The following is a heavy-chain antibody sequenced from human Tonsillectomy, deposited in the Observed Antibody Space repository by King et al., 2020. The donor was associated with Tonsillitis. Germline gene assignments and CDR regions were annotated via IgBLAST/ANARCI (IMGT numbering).Heavy chain of an antibody. Sequence: VQLVESGGGLVKPGGSLRLSCAASGFTFSDYYMTWIRQAPGKGLEWVSHISDSGTTIYYADSVKGRFTISRDNARNSLYLQMNSLRAEDTAVFYCARNCLNSICYWGQGTLVTVSS. V-gene: IGHV3-11*01. CDR3: ARNCLNSICY. CDR2: ISDSGTTI. J-gene: IGHJ4*02. D-gene: IGHD4-11*01. CDR1: GFTFSDYY.